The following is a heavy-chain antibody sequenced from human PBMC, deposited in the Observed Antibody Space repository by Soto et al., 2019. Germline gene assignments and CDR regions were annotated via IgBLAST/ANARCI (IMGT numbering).Heavy chain of an antibody. J-gene: IGHJ5*02. CDR2: IHPNGGGT. CDR3: FWTFIRSQDGFDP. V-gene: IGHV1-46*01. CDR1: GYSFTNYY. Sequence: ASVKVSCKASGYSFTNYYMHWVRQAPGQGLEYMGVIHPNGGGTSYAQKFQGRVTMTSDTSTSIVYMEVSSLRSEDTAVYYCFWTFIRSQDGFDPCGQVYLVTVSA. D-gene: IGHD3-3*01.